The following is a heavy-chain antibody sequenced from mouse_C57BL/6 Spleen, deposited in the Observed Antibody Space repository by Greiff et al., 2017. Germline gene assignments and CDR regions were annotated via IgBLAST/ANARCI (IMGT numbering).Heavy chain of an antibody. V-gene: IGHV1-5*01. CDR3: TRGGLRRGDDFDY. J-gene: IGHJ2*01. CDR2: IYPGNSDT. CDR1: GYTFTSYW. Sequence: VQLQQSGTVLARPGASVKMSCKTSGYTFTSYWMHWVKQRPGQGLEWIGAIYPGNSDTSYNQKFKGKAKLTAVTSASTAYMELSSLTNEDSAVYYCTRGGLRRGDDFDYWGEGTTLTVSS. D-gene: IGHD2-4*01.